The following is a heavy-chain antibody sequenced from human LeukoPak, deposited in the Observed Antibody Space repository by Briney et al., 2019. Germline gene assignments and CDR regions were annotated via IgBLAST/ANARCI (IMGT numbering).Heavy chain of an antibody. V-gene: IGHV4-59*01. Sequence: SETLSLTCTVSGGSISSYYWSWIRQPPGKGLEWIGYIYYSGSTNYNPSLKSRVTISVDTSKNQFSLKLRSVTAADTAVYYCARVLLHYGADYWGQGTLVTVSS. D-gene: IGHD4-17*01. J-gene: IGHJ4*02. CDR3: ARVLLHYGADY. CDR1: GGSISSYY. CDR2: IYYSGST.